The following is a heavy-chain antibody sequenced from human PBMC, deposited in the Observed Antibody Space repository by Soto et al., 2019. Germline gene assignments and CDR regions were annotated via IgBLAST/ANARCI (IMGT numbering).Heavy chain of an antibody. CDR2: ISSSGSTI. CDR3: AREVSLWYLDY. Sequence: EVQLVESGGGLVQPGGSLRLSCAASGFTFSSYAMNWVRQAPGKGLEWVSYISSSGSTIYYADSVKGRFTISRDNAKNSLYLQMNSLRAEDTAVYYCAREVSLWYLDYWGQGTLVTVSS. V-gene: IGHV3-48*03. J-gene: IGHJ4*02. CDR1: GFTFSSYA. D-gene: IGHD2-21*01.